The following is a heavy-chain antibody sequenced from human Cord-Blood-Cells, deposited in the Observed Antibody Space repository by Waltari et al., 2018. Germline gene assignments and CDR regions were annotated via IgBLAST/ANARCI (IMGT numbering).Heavy chain of an antibody. Sequence: QVQLQQWGAGLLKPSETLSLTCAVYGGSFSGYYWSWIRQPPGKGQEGIGEINHSGSTNYNPSLKSRVTISVDTSKNQFSLKLSSVTAADTAVYYCARVFEVPKDAFDIWGQGTMVTVSS. J-gene: IGHJ3*02. D-gene: IGHD1-1*01. CDR2: INHSGST. V-gene: IGHV4-34*01. CDR3: ARVFEVPKDAFDI. CDR1: GGSFSGYY.